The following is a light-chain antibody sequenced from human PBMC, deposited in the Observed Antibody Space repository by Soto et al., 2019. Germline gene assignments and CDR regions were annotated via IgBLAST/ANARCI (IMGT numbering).Light chain of an antibody. CDR1: SSNIGSNT. Sequence: QSALIQPPSASGTPGQRVTISCSGSSSNIGSNTVNWYQPLPGTAPKLLIHANNQRPSGVPDRFSGSKSGTSASLAISWLQSEAAYYYCAAWDDSLNGYGVGTGTKVTVL. CDR2: ANN. V-gene: IGLV1-44*01. J-gene: IGLJ1*01. CDR3: AAWDDSLNGYG.